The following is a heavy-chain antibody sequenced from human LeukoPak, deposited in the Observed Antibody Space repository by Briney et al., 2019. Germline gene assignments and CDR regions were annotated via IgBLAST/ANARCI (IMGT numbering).Heavy chain of an antibody. J-gene: IGHJ4*02. Sequence: PGGSLRLSCAASGFTFSSYGMHWVRQAPGKGLEWVAVISYDGSNKYYADSVKGRFTISRDNSKNTLYLQMNSLRAEDTAVYYCAKGDSSSLPYYLDYWGQGTLVTVSS. CDR2: ISYDGSNK. CDR3: AKGDSSSLPYYLDY. CDR1: GFTFSSYG. D-gene: IGHD6-13*01. V-gene: IGHV3-30*18.